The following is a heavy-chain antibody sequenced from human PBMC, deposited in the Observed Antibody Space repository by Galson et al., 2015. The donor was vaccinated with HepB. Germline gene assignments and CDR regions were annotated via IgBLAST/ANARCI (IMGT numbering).Heavy chain of an antibody. CDR2: ISVSGDTT. V-gene: IGHV3-23*01. CDR1: GFTFGDYA. D-gene: IGHD3-22*01. Sequence: SLRLSCAASGFTFGDYAMSWVRQAPGKGLEWVSEISVSGDTTYYADSVKGRFTISRDNSKNTLYLQMNSLRAEDTAIYYCAKRSYYDSSGRWFDPWGQGTLVTVSS. CDR3: AKRSYYDSSGRWFDP. J-gene: IGHJ5*02.